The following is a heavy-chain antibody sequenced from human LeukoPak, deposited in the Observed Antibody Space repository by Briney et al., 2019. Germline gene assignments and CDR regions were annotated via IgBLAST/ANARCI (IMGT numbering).Heavy chain of an antibody. V-gene: IGHV3-30*18. Sequence: PGGSLRLSCAASGFTVSSNYMSWVRQAPGKGLEWVAVISYDGSNKYYADSVKGRFTISRDNSKNTLYLQMNSLRAEDTAVYYCAKVRVYDSSGYYPYYFDYWGQGTLVTVSS. CDR1: GFTVSSNY. CDR2: ISYDGSNK. J-gene: IGHJ4*02. D-gene: IGHD3-22*01. CDR3: AKVRVYDSSGYYPYYFDY.